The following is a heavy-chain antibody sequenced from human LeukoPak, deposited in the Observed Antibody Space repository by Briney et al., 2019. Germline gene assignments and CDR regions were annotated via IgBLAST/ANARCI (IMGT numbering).Heavy chain of an antibody. D-gene: IGHD6-19*01. V-gene: IGHV1-3*01. Sequence: GASVKVSCKASGYTFTGYYMHWVRQAPGQRLEWMGWINAGNGNTKYSQKFQGRVTITRDTSASTAYMELSSLRSEDTAVYYCARSYSSGWYPNRRDAFDIWGQGTMVTVSS. CDR3: ARSYSSGWYPNRRDAFDI. J-gene: IGHJ3*02. CDR1: GYTFTGYY. CDR2: INAGNGNT.